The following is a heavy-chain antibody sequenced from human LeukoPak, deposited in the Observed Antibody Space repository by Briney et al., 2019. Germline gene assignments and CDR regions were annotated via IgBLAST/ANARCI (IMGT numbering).Heavy chain of an antibody. CDR3: AKVAFYYYGSGSYCFDY. Sequence: GGSLRLSCAASGFTFSDYYMSWIRQAPGKGLEWVSYISSSGSTIYYADSVKGRFTISRDNAKNSLYLQMNSLRAEDTAVYYCAKVAFYYYGSGSYCFDYWGQGTLVTVSS. J-gene: IGHJ4*02. CDR1: GFTFSDYY. D-gene: IGHD3-10*01. CDR2: ISSSGSTI. V-gene: IGHV3-11*01.